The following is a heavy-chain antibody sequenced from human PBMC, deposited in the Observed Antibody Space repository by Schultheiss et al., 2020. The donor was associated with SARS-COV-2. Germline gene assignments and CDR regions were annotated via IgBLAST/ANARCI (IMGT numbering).Heavy chain of an antibody. J-gene: IGHJ4*02. CDR3: ARPDNDRAGFDY. CDR2: FYYSGST. CDR1: GGSISSNS. Sequence: SETLSLTCSVFGGSISSNSWSWIRQPPGKGLEWIGYFYYSGSTNYNPSLKSRVTISVDTSKNLFSLKLSSVTAADTAVYYCARPDNDRAGFDYWGQGTLVTVSS. D-gene: IGHD3-22*01. V-gene: IGHV4-59*12.